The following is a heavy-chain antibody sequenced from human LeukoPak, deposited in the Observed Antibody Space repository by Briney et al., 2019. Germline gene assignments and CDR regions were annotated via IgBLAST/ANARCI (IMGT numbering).Heavy chain of an antibody. CDR2: ISSSGSTI. CDR1: GFAFSRFA. Sequence: GGSLRLSCVASGFAFSRFAMNWVRQAPGKGLEWVSYISSSGSTIYYADSVKGRFTISRDNAKNSLYLQMNSLRAEDTAVYYCARARGIITMVRGVITRTSQYYFDYWGQGTLVTVSS. D-gene: IGHD3-10*01. J-gene: IGHJ4*02. CDR3: ARARGIITMVRGVITRTSQYYFDY. V-gene: IGHV3-48*04.